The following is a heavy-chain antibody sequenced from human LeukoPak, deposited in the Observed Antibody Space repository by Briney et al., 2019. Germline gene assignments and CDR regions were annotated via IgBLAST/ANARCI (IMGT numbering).Heavy chain of an antibody. V-gene: IGHV1-18*01. Sequence: ASVKVSCKASGGTFSSYAISWVRQAPGQGLEWMGWISAYNGNTNYAQNLQGRVTMTTDTSTSTAYMELRSLRSDDTAVYYCARDVSIVPTITDYWGQGTLVTVSS. CDR1: GGTFSSYA. J-gene: IGHJ4*02. D-gene: IGHD5-12*01. CDR2: ISAYNGNT. CDR3: ARDVSIVPTITDY.